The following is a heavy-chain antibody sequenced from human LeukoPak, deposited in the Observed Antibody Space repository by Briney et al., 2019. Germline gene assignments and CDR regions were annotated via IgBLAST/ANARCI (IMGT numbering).Heavy chain of an antibody. CDR1: GFTFSSYW. CDR2: INSDGSRT. J-gene: IGHJ4*02. V-gene: IGHV3-74*01. Sequence: GGPLRLSCAASGFTFSSYWMHWVRHAPGKGLVWVSRINSDGSRTNYADSVKGRFTISRDNAKNTLYLQMNSLRAEDTAVYHCARDGSAWLPFDYWGQGTLVTVSS. D-gene: IGHD6-19*01. CDR3: ARDGSAWLPFDY.